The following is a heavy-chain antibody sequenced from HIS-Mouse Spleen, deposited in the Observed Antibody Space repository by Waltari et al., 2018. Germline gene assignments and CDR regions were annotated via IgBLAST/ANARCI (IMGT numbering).Heavy chain of an antibody. CDR1: GYTFTSYD. Sequence: QVQLVQSGAEVKKPGASVKVSCKASGYTFTSYDINWVRPATGKGLEWMGWMNPNSGNTGYAQKFQGRVTMTRNTSISTAYMELSSLRSEDTAVYYCARIGSHRRGYSYGYWFDPWGQGTLVTVSS. D-gene: IGHD5-18*01. CDR3: ARIGSHRRGYSYGYWFDP. CDR2: MNPNSGNT. J-gene: IGHJ5*02. V-gene: IGHV1-8*01.